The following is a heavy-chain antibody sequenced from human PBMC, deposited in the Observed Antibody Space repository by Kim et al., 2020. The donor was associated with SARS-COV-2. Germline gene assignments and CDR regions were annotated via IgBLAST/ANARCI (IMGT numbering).Heavy chain of an antibody. CDR2: A. D-gene: IGHD6-13*01. V-gene: IGHV1-69*01. J-gene: IGHJ4*02. CDR3: AREGGGAAAGC. Sequence: ANYAQKFQGRVTITADESTSTAYMELSSLRSEDTAVYYCAREGGGAAAGCWGQGTLVTVSS.